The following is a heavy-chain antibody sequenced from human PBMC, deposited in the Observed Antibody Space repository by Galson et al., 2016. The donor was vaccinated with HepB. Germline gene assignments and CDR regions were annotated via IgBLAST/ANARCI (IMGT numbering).Heavy chain of an antibody. Sequence: SLRLSCAASGFFFSGRAMSWVRQAPGKGLEWVSAISDSGSSTFYTGSVKGRFTISRDNSKNTLYLQMNSLRAEDTAVYYCAKSMTSFSTDWYFDLWGRGTLVTVSS. J-gene: IGHJ2*01. CDR1: GFFFSGRA. D-gene: IGHD3-9*01. CDR3: AKSMTSFSTDWYFDL. V-gene: IGHV3-23*01. CDR2: ISDSGSST.